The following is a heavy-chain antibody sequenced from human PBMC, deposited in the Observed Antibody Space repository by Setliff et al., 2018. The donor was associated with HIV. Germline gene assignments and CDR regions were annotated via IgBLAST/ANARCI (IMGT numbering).Heavy chain of an antibody. Sequence: PGGSLRLSCTASGFTFGDYAMTWVRQAPGKGLEWVGFINSNTYGGTTDYAASVKGRFTISRDDSKSSAYLLMNSLKTEDTAVYYCTERTDYWGQGTLGTGSA. CDR3: TERTDY. V-gene: IGHV3-49*04. J-gene: IGHJ4*02. CDR1: GFTFGDYA. CDR2: INSNTYGGTT.